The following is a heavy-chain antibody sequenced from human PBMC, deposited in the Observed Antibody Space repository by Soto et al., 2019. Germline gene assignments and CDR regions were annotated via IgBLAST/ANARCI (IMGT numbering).Heavy chain of an antibody. CDR3: ARDMYSSDYFVKWFEP. CDR1: GFSFSSYA. CDR2: ISHDGINK. Sequence: QVRLVESGGGVVQPGRSLRLSCTASGFSFSSYAMYWFRQPPGKGLEWVAVISHDGINKHYADSVKGRVTVSRDNSNPPLDLHLNSLRGEDTAMYYCARDMYSSDYFVKWFEPWGQGTLVTVSS. V-gene: IGHV3-30-3*01. J-gene: IGHJ5*02. D-gene: IGHD6-19*01.